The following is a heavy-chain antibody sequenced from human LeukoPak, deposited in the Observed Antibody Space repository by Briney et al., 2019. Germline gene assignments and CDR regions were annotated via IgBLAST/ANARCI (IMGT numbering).Heavy chain of an antibody. CDR1: GGSISSYY. J-gene: IGHJ5*02. CDR2: IYYSGST. Sequence: PSKTLSLTCTVSGGSISSYYWSWIRQPPGKGLEWIGYIYYSGSTNYNPSLKSRVTISVDTSKNQFSLKLSSVTAADTAVYYCARGYYDSSGLSGFDPWGQGTLVTVSS. D-gene: IGHD3-22*01. CDR3: ARGYYDSSGLSGFDP. V-gene: IGHV4-59*01.